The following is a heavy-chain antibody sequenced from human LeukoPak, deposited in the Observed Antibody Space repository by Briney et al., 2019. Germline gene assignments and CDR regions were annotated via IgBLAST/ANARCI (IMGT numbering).Heavy chain of an antibody. CDR2: INPTGTST. Sequence: GASVKVSCKASGYTFTNYYMHWVRQAPGQGLEWVGLINPTGTSTNYAQKFRGRVTLTRDTSTTTVYMELSSLRSEDTAVYYCAREESGGYLDVWGQGTTVTVSS. J-gene: IGHJ6*02. V-gene: IGHV1-46*01. CDR3: AREESGGYLDV. CDR1: GYTFTNYY. D-gene: IGHD2-21*02.